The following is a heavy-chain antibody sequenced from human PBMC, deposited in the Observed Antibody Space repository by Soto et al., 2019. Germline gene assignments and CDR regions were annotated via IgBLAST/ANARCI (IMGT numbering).Heavy chain of an antibody. D-gene: IGHD6-13*01. J-gene: IGHJ5*02. CDR2: ISAYNGNT. CDR3: ARDGGFPIAAAGTWFDP. CDR1: GYTFTSYG. V-gene: IGHV1-18*01. Sequence: ASVKVSCKASGYTFTSYGISWVRQAPGQGLEWMGWISAYNGNTNYAQKLQGRVTMTTDTSTSTAYMELRSLRSDDTAVYYCARDGGFPIAAAGTWFDPWGQGTLVTVSS.